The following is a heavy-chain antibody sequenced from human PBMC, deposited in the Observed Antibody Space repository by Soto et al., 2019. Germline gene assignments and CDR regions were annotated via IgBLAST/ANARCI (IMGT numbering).Heavy chain of an antibody. CDR3: ARDFPIAAAGNSNTFDI. D-gene: IGHD6-13*01. CDR1: GYTFTSSA. J-gene: IGHJ3*02. Sequence: QVQLVQSGAEEKKPGASVKVSCKASGYTFTSSAIHWVRQAPGQRLEWMGWINVGNGNTKYSQKFQARVFITRDTSXSXXYMELGSLRSDDTAVYYCARDFPIAAAGNSNTFDIWGQGTMVTVSS. CDR2: INVGNGNT. V-gene: IGHV1-3*05.